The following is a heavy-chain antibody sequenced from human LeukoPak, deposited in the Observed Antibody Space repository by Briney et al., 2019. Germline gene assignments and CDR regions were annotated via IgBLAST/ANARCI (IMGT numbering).Heavy chain of an antibody. V-gene: IGHV1-8*01. Sequence: ASVNVSSKPSGYTFTSYDINWVRQATGQGLEWMGWMNPNSGNTGYAQKFQGRVTMNRNSSISKAYMEVSRLRSEDTAVYYCARVVGAAGGYWGQGNLVTVSS. CDR1: GYTFTSYD. CDR2: MNPNSGNT. J-gene: IGHJ4*02. D-gene: IGHD6-13*01. CDR3: ARVVGAAGGY.